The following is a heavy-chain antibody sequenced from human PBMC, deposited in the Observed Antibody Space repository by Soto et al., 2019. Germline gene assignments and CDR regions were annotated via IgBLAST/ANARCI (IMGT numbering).Heavy chain of an antibody. Sequence: QVQLQESGPGLVKPSETLSLTCTVSGGSISSYYWSWIRQSPGKGLEWIGYIYYSGNTKYNPSLKSRVTISVDTSKNQFTLKLSSVTAADTAVYYCARGRGDTATAWYYWGQGTLVTVSS. D-gene: IGHD5-18*01. J-gene: IGHJ4*02. V-gene: IGHV4-59*01. CDR2: IYYSGNT. CDR1: GGSISSYY. CDR3: ARGRGDTATAWYY.